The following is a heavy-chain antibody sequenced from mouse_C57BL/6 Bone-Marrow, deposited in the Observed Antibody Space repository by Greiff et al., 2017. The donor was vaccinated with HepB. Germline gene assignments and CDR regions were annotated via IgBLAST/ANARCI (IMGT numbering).Heavy chain of an antibody. CDR3: ASRDSSGYDYFDY. J-gene: IGHJ2*01. CDR1: GYTFTSYW. CDR2: INPSSGYT. D-gene: IGHD3-2*02. V-gene: IGHV1-7*01. Sequence: VKLMESGAELAKPGASVKLSCKASGYTFTSYWMHWVKQRPGQGLEWIGYINPSSGYTKYNQKFKDKATLTADKSSSTAYMQLSSLTYEDSAVYYCASRDSSGYDYFDYWGQGTTLTVSS.